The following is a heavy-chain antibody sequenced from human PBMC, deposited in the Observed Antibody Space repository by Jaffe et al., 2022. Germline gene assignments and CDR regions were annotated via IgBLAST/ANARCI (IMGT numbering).Heavy chain of an antibody. V-gene: IGHV3-43D*04. J-gene: IGHJ4*02. D-gene: IGHD3-22*01. Sequence: EVQLVESGGVVVQPGGSLRLSCAASGFTFDDYAMHWVRQAPGKGLEWVSLISWDGGSTYYADSVKGRFTISRDNSKNSLYLQMNSLRAEDTALYYCAKDMNLSGYYDSSGYYYPFDYWGQGTLVTVSS. CDR3: AKDMNLSGYYDSSGYYYPFDY. CDR1: GFTFDDYA. CDR2: ISWDGGST.